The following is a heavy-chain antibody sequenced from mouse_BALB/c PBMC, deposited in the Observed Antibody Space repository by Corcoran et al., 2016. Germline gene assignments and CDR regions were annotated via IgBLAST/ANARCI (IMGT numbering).Heavy chain of an antibody. CDR1: GINIKDTY. CDR2: IDPANGNT. CDR3: ARGGVRRFYAMDY. V-gene: IGHV14-3*02. Sequence: EVQLQQTGAELVKPGASVKLSCTASGINIKDTYMHWVKQRPEQGLEWIGRIDPANGNTKYDPKFQGKATITADTSSNTASLQLSSLTSEDTAVYYCARGGVRRFYAMDYCGQGTSVTVSA. D-gene: IGHD2-14*01. J-gene: IGHJ4*01.